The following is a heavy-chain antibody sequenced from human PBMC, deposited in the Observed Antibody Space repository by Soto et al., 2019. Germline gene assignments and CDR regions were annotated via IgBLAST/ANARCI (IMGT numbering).Heavy chain of an antibody. J-gene: IGHJ4*02. CDR3: ASTHKGGDGQDY. V-gene: IGHV3-23*01. CDR2: VSYTGDTT. CDR1: GFTFSDHF. D-gene: IGHD2-21*02. Sequence: HLGGSLRLSCAASGFTFSDHFMDWVRQAPGKGLEWVSSVSYTGDTTYYADSVKGRFTISRDNSKNTVYLQMNSLRTEDTSTYYSASTHKGGDGQDYWGQGTLVTVSS.